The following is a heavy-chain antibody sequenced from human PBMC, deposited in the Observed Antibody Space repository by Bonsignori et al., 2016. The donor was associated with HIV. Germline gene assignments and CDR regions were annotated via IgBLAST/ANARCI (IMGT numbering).Heavy chain of an antibody. V-gene: IGHV5-51*01. J-gene: IGHJ4*02. CDR3: ARRITIFGVAPYFDY. CDR2: IYPGDSDT. D-gene: IGHD3-3*01. Sequence: VRQMPGKGLEWMGIIYPGDSDTRYSPSFQGQVTISADKSISTAYLQWSSLKASDTAMYYCARRITIFGVAPYFDYWGQGTLVTVSS.